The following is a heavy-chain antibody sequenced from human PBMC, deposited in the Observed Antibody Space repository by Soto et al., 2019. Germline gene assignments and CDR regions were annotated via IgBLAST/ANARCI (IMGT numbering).Heavy chain of an antibody. CDR3: ARVRGGDCHNDMDV. V-gene: IGHV4-59*12. J-gene: IGHJ6*02. CDR1: GGSISSYY. Sequence: SETLSLTCTVSGGSISSYYWSWIRQPPGKGLEWIGYIYYSGSTNYNPSLKSRVTISVDTSKNQFSLKLSSVTAADTAVYYCARVRGGDCHNDMDVWGQGTTVTVSS. CDR2: IYYSGST. D-gene: IGHD2-21*02.